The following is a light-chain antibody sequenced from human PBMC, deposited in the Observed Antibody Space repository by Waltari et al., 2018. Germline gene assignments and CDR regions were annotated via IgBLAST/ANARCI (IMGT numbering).Light chain of an antibody. J-gene: IGKJ1*01. CDR3: QNHERLPAK. CDR2: EAS. CDR1: QSIGKY. Sequence: ELMLTHSPGTLSLSPAERATLYCRASQSIGKYLIWYQQKPGQDPRLLMYEASRRATGVPDRFSGSGSGTDFSLTISGLEPEDCAVYYCQNHERLPAKVGRGTKVEI. V-gene: IGKV3-20*01.